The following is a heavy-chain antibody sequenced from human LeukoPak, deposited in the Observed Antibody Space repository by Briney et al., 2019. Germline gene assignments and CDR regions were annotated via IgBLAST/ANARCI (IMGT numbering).Heavy chain of an antibody. V-gene: IGHV1-18*01. J-gene: IGHJ5*02. Sequence: GASVKVSCKASGYSFTNYGVNWVRQAPGQGLEWMGWISAYNGNTKYAHKLQGRVTMTTDTSTSTAYMELRSLRSDDTAVYYCARDVHYGVGYSSSWYGSDWFDPWGQGTLVTVSS. CDR2: ISAYNGNT. CDR3: ARDVHYGVGYSSSWYGSDWFDP. D-gene: IGHD6-13*01. CDR1: GYSFTNYG.